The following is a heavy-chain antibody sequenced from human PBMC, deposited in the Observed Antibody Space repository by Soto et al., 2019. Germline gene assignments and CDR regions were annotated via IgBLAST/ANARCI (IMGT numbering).Heavy chain of an antibody. Sequence: GGSLRLSCSVSGFTFSNFDMHWVRQAPGKGLEWVAVISYDGSKKYYPGSVKGRFTVARDNSNNTLFLEMNSLRVEGTAVYYCAREGVAPSDIGHYYYGMDVWGQGTTVTVSS. CDR2: ISYDGSKK. V-gene: IGHV3-30-3*01. J-gene: IGHJ6*02. D-gene: IGHD5-12*01. CDR3: AREGVAPSDIGHYYYGMDV. CDR1: GFTFSNFD.